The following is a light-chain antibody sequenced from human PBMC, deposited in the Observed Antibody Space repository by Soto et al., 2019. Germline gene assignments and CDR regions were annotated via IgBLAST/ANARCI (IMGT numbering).Light chain of an antibody. V-gene: IGKV2-30*01. Sequence: DVVMTQSPLSLPVTLGQPASISCRSSQSLVSSDGNTYLSWFQQRPGQSPRRLIYTVSNQDSGVPDRFSGSGSGTDFTLKISRVEAEDVGIYYCMQGTYWPPWTFGQGTKVEIK. CDR3: MQGTYWPPWT. CDR1: QSLVSSDGNTY. CDR2: TVS. J-gene: IGKJ1*01.